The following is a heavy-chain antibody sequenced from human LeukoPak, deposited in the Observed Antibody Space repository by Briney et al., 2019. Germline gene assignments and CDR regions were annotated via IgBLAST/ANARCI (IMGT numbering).Heavy chain of an antibody. D-gene: IGHD1-26*01. V-gene: IGHV1-2*02. CDR2: INPSSGGT. CDR1: GYTFIAYY. J-gene: IGHJ4*02. CDR3: ARDSGGELLRS. Sequence: ASVKVSCRASGYTFIAYYMHWVRQAPGQGLEWMGWINPSSGGTNYAQKFQGRVTMTRDTSISTAYMELSRLRSDDTAVYYCARDSGGELLRSWGQGTLVTVSS.